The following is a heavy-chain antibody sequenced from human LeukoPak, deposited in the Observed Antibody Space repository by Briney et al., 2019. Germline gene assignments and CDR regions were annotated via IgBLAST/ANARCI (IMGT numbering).Heavy chain of an antibody. CDR1: GGTFSSYA. V-gene: IGHV1-69*13. CDR2: IIPIFGTA. J-gene: IGHJ4*02. Sequence: ASVKVSCKASGGTFSSYAISWVRQAPGQGLEWMGGIIPIFGTANYAQKFQGRVTITADESTSTAYMELSSLISDDSALYYCARADSRDYWGQGTLVTVSS. CDR3: ARADSRDY.